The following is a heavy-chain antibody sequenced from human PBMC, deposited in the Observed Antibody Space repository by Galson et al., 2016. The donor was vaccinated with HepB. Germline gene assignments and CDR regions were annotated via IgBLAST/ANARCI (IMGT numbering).Heavy chain of an antibody. CDR3: ARSLGWYFDV. CDR1: GFTFDNYT. J-gene: IGHJ2*01. V-gene: IGHV3-21*01. D-gene: IGHD6-6*01. CDR2: VSHSSTYV. Sequence: SLRLSCAASGFTFDNYTMNWLRQAPGKGLEWVSSVSHSSTYVYYADSVEGRFTISRDNAKNSLYLEMNSRRVEDTAVFYCARSLGWYFDVWGRGTLVTVSS.